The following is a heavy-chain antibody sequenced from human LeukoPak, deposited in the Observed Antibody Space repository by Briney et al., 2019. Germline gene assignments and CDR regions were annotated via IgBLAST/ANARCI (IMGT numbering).Heavy chain of an antibody. J-gene: IGHJ4*02. D-gene: IGHD5-12*01. CDR1: GGSISSGGYY. V-gene: IGHV4-31*03. Sequence: SQTLSLTCTVSGGSISSGGYYWSWIRQHPGKGLEWIGYIYYSGSTYYNPSLKSRVTISVDTSKNQFSLKLSSVTAADTAVYYCARYYSGYDYFDYGGQGTLVTVSS. CDR2: IYYSGST. CDR3: ARYYSGYDYFDY.